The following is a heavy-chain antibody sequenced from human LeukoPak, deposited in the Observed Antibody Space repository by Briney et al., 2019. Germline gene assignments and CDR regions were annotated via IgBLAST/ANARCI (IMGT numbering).Heavy chain of an antibody. CDR1: GFTFSRYW. CDR3: ARQVAGSYGDYLEY. CDR2: IYYSGRI. J-gene: IGHJ4*02. D-gene: IGHD6-19*01. Sequence: GSLRLSCAASGFTFSRYWMSWVRQPPGKGLEWIGSIYYSGRIYYNPSLKSRVTISIDTSKNQFSLKLSSVTAADTAVYYCARQVAGSYGDYLEYWGQGTLVTVSS. V-gene: IGHV4-39*01.